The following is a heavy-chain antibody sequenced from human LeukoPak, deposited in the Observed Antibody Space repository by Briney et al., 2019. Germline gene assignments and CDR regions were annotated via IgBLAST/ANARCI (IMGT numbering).Heavy chain of an antibody. CDR3: ARQQSAAGSRYFDY. CDR1: RYSFTSYW. Sequence: GESLKISCKGSRYSFTSYWIGWVRQMPGKVLEWMGIIYPGDSDTRSGPSFQGQVTISADKSLSTAYLQWSSLKASDPAMYYCARQQSAAGSRYFDYWGQGTPVTVSS. V-gene: IGHV5-51*01. D-gene: IGHD6-13*01. J-gene: IGHJ4*02. CDR2: IYPGDSDT.